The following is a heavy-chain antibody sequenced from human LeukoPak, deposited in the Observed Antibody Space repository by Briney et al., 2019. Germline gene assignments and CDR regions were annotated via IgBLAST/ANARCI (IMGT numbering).Heavy chain of an antibody. V-gene: IGHV4-39*01. CDR1: GGSISSSSYY. CDR2: IYYSGST. CDR3: ATLTTMPFDY. J-gene: IGHJ4*02. Sequence: SETLSLTCTVSGGSISSSSYYWGWIRQPPGKGLEWIGSIYYSGSTYYNPSLKSRVTISVDTSKNQFSLKLSSVTAADTAVYYCATLTTMPFDYWGQGTLVTVSS. D-gene: IGHD2-2*01.